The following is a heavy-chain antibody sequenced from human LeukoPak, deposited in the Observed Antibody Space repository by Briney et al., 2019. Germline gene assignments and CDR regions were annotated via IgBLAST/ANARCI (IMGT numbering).Heavy chain of an antibody. Sequence: GGSLRLSCAASGFTFSSYAMCWVCHAPQEGLEWVSTISGSGGSTYYAGSAKDSFTITRDNTKNTLYLQMNSLRTDDTAVDYCAKEDDIVFPEEAQFDYYGQGTLVIVSS. J-gene: IGHJ4*02. D-gene: IGHD2-15*01. CDR3: AKEDDIVFPEEAQFDY. CDR1: GFTFSSYA. V-gene: IGHV3-23*01. CDR2: ISGSGGST.